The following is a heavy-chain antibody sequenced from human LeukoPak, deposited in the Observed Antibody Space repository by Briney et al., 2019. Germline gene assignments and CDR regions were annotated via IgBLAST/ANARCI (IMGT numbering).Heavy chain of an antibody. V-gene: IGHV3-48*03. CDR2: ISSSGSTI. CDR1: GFTFSSYE. CDR3: ARDHGGRSCGYDAFDI. D-gene: IGHD5-18*01. J-gene: IGHJ3*02. Sequence: GGSLRLSCAASGFTFSSYEMNWVRQAPGKGLEWVSYISSSGSTIYYADSVKGRFTISRDNAKNSLYLQMNSLRAEDTAVYYCARDHGGRSCGYDAFDIWGQGTMVTVSS.